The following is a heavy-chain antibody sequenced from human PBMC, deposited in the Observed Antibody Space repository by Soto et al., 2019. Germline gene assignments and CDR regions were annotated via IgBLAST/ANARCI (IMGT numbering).Heavy chain of an antibody. Sequence: QVQLQESGPGLVKPSETLSLTCTVSGGSISSYYWSWIRQPPGKGLEWIGYIYYSGSTNYNPSLKSRVTISVDTSKNQFSLKLSSVTAADTAVYYCARGIPSGWYGREIDYWGQGTLVTVSS. CDR3: ARGIPSGWYGREIDY. CDR1: GGSISSYY. CDR2: IYYSGST. V-gene: IGHV4-59*01. J-gene: IGHJ4*02. D-gene: IGHD6-19*01.